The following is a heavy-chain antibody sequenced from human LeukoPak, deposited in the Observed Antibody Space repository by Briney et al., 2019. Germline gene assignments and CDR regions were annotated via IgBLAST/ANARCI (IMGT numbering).Heavy chain of an antibody. V-gene: IGHV3-64*01. J-gene: IGHJ4*02. CDR1: GFTFSKYA. D-gene: IGHD6-19*01. CDR3: AKVNEQWLVPDWDY. CDR2: ISTNGDSR. Sequence: GGSLRLSCAASGFTFSKYAMHWVRQAPGKGLEFVSAISTNGDSRYYATSVRGRFTISRDNSKNTMYLQMGSLRAEDTAVYYCAKVNEQWLVPDWDYWGQGTLVTVSS.